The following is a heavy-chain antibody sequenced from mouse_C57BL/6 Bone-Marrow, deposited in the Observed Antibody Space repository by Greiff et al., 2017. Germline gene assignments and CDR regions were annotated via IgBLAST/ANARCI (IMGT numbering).Heavy chain of an antibody. J-gene: IGHJ4*01. Sequence: EVQLVESGGGLVQPRGSLKLSCAASGFTFSDYGMAWVRQAPRKGPEWVAFISNLAYSIYYADTVTGRFTISRENAKNTLYLEMSSLRSEDTAMYYCARNPYYYAMDYWGQGTSVTVSS. CDR2: ISNLAYSI. V-gene: IGHV5-15*01. CDR3: ARNPYYYAMDY. CDR1: GFTFSDYG.